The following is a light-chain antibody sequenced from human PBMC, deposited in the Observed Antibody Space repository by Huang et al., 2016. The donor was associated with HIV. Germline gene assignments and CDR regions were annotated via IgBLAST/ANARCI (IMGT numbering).Light chain of an antibody. CDR2: GTS. Sequence: IVLTQSPGTLSLSPGERATLSCRASQSVSSTFLGWYQQKPGQAPRLLIQGTSTRAPGIPDRFRGSGSGTGFTLTINRLESEDFAVYYCQHYGTSSWTFGQGTKVEIK. CDR1: QSVSSTF. CDR3: QHYGTSSWT. V-gene: IGKV3-20*01. J-gene: IGKJ1*01.